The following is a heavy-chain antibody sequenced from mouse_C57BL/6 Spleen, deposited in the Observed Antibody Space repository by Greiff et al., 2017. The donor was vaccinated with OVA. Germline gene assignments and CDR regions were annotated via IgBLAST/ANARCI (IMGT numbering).Heavy chain of an antibody. CDR1: GFTFRSYA. J-gene: IGHJ3*01. Sequence: EVKVVESGGGLVKPGGSLKLSCAASGFTFRSYAMSWVRQTPEKRLEWVATISDGGSYTYYPDNVKGRFTISRDNAKNNLYLQMSPLKSEDTAMYYCAREHSNYGWFAYWGQGTLVTVSA. CDR2: ISDGGSYT. V-gene: IGHV5-4*01. CDR3: AREHSNYGWFAY. D-gene: IGHD2-5*01.